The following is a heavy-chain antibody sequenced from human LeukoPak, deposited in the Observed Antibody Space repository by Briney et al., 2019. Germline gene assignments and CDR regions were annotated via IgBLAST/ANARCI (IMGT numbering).Heavy chain of an antibody. V-gene: IGHV6-1*01. D-gene: IGHD6-19*01. Sequence: SQTLSLTCAISGDSVSSNSAAWNWIRQSPSRGLEWLGRTYYSSKWYTNYAVSLRSRISINPDTSKNQFSLQLNSVTPEDTAVYYCARDPGIRSGWCFDYWGQGTLVTVSS. CDR2: TYYSSKWYT. CDR1: GDSVSSNSAA. J-gene: IGHJ4*02. CDR3: ARDPGIRSGWCFDY.